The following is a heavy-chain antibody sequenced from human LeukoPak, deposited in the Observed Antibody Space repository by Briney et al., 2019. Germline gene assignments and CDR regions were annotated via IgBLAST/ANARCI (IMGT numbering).Heavy chain of an antibody. CDR3: ARDRDYGSGIFDY. D-gene: IGHD3-10*01. J-gene: IGHJ4*02. V-gene: IGHV1-2*02. Sequence: ASVKVSCKASGYTFTGYYMHWVRQAPGQGLEWMGWINPNIGGTNYAQKFQGRVTMTRDTSISPAYMELSRLRSDDTAVYYCARDRDYGSGIFDYWGQGTLVTVSS. CDR1: GYTFTGYY. CDR2: INPNIGGT.